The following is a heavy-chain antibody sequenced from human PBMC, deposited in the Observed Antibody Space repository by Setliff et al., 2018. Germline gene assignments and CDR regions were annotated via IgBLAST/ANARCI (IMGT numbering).Heavy chain of an antibody. Sequence: ASVKVSCKTSGYIFTNYYMHWVRQAPGQGLEWMGWINANTGDTREVQKFQGRVTMTRDTSIDTAYMEVNRLTYDDTAVYYCARVGGYASAWHGIEAFDIWGQGTKVTVS. CDR3: ARVGGYASAWHGIEAFDI. V-gene: IGHV1-2*02. CDR1: GYIFTNYY. CDR2: INANTGDT. J-gene: IGHJ3*02. D-gene: IGHD6-19*01.